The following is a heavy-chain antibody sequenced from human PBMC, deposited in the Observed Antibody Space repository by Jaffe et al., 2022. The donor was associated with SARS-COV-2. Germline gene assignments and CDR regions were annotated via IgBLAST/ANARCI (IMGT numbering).Heavy chain of an antibody. D-gene: IGHD3-10*01. CDR2: ISGSGGST. V-gene: IGHV3-23*04. Sequence: EVQLVDSGGGLAQAGGSLRLSCAASGLTFSSYGMSWVRQAPGEGLEWVSAISGSGGSTYYTDSVKGRFTISRDNSESTLYLQMNSLTVEDTAVYYCAKSGDYHGSGNYFPLDCWGQGTLVTVSS. CDR3: AKSGDYHGSGNYFPLDC. CDR1: GLTFSSYG. J-gene: IGHJ4*02.